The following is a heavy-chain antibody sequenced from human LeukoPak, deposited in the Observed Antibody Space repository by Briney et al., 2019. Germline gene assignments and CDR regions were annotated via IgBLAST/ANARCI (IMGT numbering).Heavy chain of an antibody. CDR2: IYYSGST. CDR1: GGSFSGYY. Sequence: SETLSLTCAVYGGSFSGYYWSWIRQPPGKGLEWIGSIYYSGSTYYNPSLKSRVTISVDTSKNQFSLKLSSVTAADTAVYYCARLDYYDSSGYPIDYWGQGTLVTVSS. J-gene: IGHJ4*02. CDR3: ARLDYYDSSGYPIDY. V-gene: IGHV4-34*01. D-gene: IGHD3-22*01.